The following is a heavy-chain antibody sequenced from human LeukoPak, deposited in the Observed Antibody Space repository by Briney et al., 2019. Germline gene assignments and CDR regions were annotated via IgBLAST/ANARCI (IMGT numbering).Heavy chain of an antibody. V-gene: IGHV1-18*01. J-gene: IGHJ4*02. CDR2: ISAYNGNT. D-gene: IGHD3-10*01. Sequence: ASVKVSCKASGYTFTSYGISWVRRAPGQGLEWMGRISAYNGNTNYAQKFQGRVTITTDESTSTAYMELSSLRSEDTAVYYCARGGETQYYYGSGRLDYWGQGTLVTVSS. CDR1: GYTFTSYG. CDR3: ARGGETQYYYGSGRLDY.